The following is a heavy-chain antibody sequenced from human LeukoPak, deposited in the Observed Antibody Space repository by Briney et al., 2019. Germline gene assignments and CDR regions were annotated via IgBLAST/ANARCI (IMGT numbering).Heavy chain of an antibody. V-gene: IGHV3-21*01. CDR1: GSTFSDYS. CDR2: ISTGSIDI. Sequence: PGGSLRLSCAASGSTFSDYSMNWVRQAPGKGLEWISSISTGSIDIYYADSVKGRFTISRDNAKNSLYLQMNSLRAEDTAVYYCARGHYGDTYGMDVWGQGTTVTVSS. CDR3: ARGHYGDTYGMDV. D-gene: IGHD4-17*01. J-gene: IGHJ6*02.